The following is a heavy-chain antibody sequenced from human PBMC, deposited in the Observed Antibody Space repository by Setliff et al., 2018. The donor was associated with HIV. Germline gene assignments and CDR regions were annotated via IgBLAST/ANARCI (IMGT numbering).Heavy chain of an antibody. CDR2: IYYSGST. CDR1: GGSTSSGGYY. Sequence: TLSLTCTVSGGSTSSGGYYWSWIRQHPGKGLEWIGYIYYSGSTYYNPSLKSRVTISVDRSKNQFSLNLSSVTAADTALYYCASLFHDTSAPWLYYFDYWGQGTLVTVSS. V-gene: IGHV4-31*03. D-gene: IGHD3-22*01. J-gene: IGHJ4*02. CDR3: ASLFHDTSAPWLYYFDY.